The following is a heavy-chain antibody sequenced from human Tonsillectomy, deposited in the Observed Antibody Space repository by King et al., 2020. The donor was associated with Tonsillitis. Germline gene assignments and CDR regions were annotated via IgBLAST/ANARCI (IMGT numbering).Heavy chain of an antibody. V-gene: IGHV5-51*01. CDR1: GYSFTSNW. J-gene: IGHJ3*02. CDR3: ARQITGTFDAFDI. CDR2: IYPVDSDT. Sequence: QLVQSGAEVKKAGESLKISCKGSGYSFTSNWIAWVRQMPGKGLGWMGIIYPVDSDTRYSPSFQGQVTISVAKSISTAYLQWISLKASDTAMYYCARQITGTFDAFDIWGQGTRVTVSS. D-gene: IGHD1-20*01.